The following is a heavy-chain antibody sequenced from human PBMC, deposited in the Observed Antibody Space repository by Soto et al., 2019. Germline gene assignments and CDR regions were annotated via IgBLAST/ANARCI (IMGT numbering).Heavy chain of an antibody. Sequence: GGSLRLSCAASGFTFSSYAMSWVRQAPGKGLEWVSAISGSGGSTYYADSVKGRFTISRDNSKNTLYLQMNSLRAEDTAVYYCAKMVQRVTMIVVVITTREPYYFDYWGQGTLVTVSS. V-gene: IGHV3-23*01. J-gene: IGHJ4*02. CDR3: AKMVQRVTMIVVVITTREPYYFDY. D-gene: IGHD3-22*01. CDR2: ISGSGGST. CDR1: GFTFSSYA.